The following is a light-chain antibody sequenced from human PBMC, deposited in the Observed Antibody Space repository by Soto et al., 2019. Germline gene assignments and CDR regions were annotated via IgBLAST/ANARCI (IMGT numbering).Light chain of an antibody. J-gene: IGKJ1*01. CDR2: DAS. CDR3: QHYNSYSEA. Sequence: DIQMTQSPSTLSASVVDRVTITVRASQSISGWLAWYQQKPGKAPKLLIYDASSLESGVPSRFSGSGSGTEFTLTITSLQPDDFATYYCQHYNSYSEAFGQGTKVDIK. CDR1: QSISGW. V-gene: IGKV1-5*01.